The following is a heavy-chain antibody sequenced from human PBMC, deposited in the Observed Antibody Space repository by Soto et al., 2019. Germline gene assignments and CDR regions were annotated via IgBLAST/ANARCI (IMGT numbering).Heavy chain of an antibody. D-gene: IGHD2-15*01. CDR2: ISYDGSNK. CDR1: GFTFSSYG. V-gene: IGHV3-30*18. Sequence: QVQLVESGGGVVQPGRSLRLSCAASGFTFSSYGMHWVRQAPGKGLEWVAVISYDGSNKYYADSVKGRFTISRDNSKNTLYLQMNSLRAEDTAVYYCAKDLLGYCSGGSCYHDYWGQGTLVTVSS. J-gene: IGHJ4*02. CDR3: AKDLLGYCSGGSCYHDY.